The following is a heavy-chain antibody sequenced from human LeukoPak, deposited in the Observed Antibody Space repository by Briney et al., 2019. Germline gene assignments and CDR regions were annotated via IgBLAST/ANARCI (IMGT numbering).Heavy chain of an antibody. CDR3: ASLRITIFGVVIRPFDY. CDR1: GFTFSSYS. V-gene: IGHV3-21*01. D-gene: IGHD3-3*01. J-gene: IGHJ4*02. Sequence: GGSLRLSCAASGFTFSSYSMNWVCQAPGKGLEWVSSISSSSSYIYYADSVKGRFTISRDNARNSLYLQMNSLRAEDTAVYYCASLRITIFGVVIRPFDYWGQGTLVTVSS. CDR2: ISSSSSYI.